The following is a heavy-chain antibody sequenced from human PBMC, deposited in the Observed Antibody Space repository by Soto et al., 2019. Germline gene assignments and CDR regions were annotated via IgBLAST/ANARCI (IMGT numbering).Heavy chain of an antibody. J-gene: IGHJ4*02. Sequence: EVQLVESGGGFVQPGGSLRLSCTASGFTFSAYWMAWVRQAPGKGLEWVATIRQDGTETYFVDSVKGRFTLSRDDAQKSVFLHMSPRRAEDSAVYFCVRAKRPVYLGSWYLDYWGRGTLVTVSS. D-gene: IGHD2-15*01. CDR2: IRQDGTET. CDR1: GFTFSAYW. CDR3: VRAKRPVYLGSWYLDY. V-gene: IGHV3-7*03.